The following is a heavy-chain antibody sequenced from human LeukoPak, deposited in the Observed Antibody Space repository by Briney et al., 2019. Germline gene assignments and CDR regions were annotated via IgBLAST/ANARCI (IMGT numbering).Heavy chain of an antibody. Sequence: PGGSLRLSCSAFGLSFSGYAISWVRQAPGKGLEWVSAISDRGRTYYIDSVKGRFTISRDDSKNTVYLQMNSLRADDTALYYCAKESTYAVGFASRVYYFDYWGQAALVTVSS. V-gene: IGHV3-23*01. CDR2: ISDRGRT. CDR3: AKESTYAVGFASRVYYFDY. J-gene: IGHJ4*02. CDR1: GLSFSGYA. D-gene: IGHD1-26*01.